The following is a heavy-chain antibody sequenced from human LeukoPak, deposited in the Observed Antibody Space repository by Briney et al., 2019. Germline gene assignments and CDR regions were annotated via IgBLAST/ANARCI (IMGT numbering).Heavy chain of an antibody. CDR1: GFSFSGHW. J-gene: IGHJ4*02. CDR2: ISPTGSTT. CDR3: ARGPNSYWSGLDF. Sequence: PGGSLRLPCTASGFSFSGHWMHWARQLPGKGLVWVSRISPTGSTTSYADSVKGRFTVSRDNAKNTLYLQVNNLRAEDTAVYYCARGPNSYWSGLDFWGQGTLLTVSS. V-gene: IGHV3-74*01. D-gene: IGHD1-26*01.